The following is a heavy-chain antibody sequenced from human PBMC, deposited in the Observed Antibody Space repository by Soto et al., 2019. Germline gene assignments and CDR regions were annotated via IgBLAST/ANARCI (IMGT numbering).Heavy chain of an antibody. Sequence: QLQLQESGSGLVKPSQTLSLTCAVSGGSISSGGYSWSWIRQPPGKGLEWIGYIYHSGSTYYNPSLKSRVTISVARSKNQFSLKRSSVTAADTAVYYWAAGGGLPRYYWGQGNLVTVSS. CDR3: AAGGGLPRYY. CDR1: GGSISSGGYS. V-gene: IGHV4-30-2*01. J-gene: IGHJ4*02. D-gene: IGHD5-12*01. CDR2: IYHSGST.